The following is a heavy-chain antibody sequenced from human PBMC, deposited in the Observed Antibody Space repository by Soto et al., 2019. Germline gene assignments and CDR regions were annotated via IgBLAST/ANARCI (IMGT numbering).Heavy chain of an antibody. J-gene: IGHJ6*02. CDR1: GGSISSGDYY. Sequence: NPSETLSLTCTVSGGSISSGDYYWSWIRQPPGKGLEWIGYIYYSGSTYYNPSLKSRVTISVDTSKNQLSLKLSSVTAADTAVYYCARDQPYYYDSRGNYYGMDVWGQGTTVTVSS. CDR3: ARDQPYYYDSRGNYYGMDV. CDR2: IYYSGST. V-gene: IGHV4-30-4*01. D-gene: IGHD3-22*01.